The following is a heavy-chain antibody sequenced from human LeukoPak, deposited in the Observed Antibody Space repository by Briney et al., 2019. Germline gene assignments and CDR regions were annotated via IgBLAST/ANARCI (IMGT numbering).Heavy chain of an antibody. V-gene: IGHV4-59*12. CDR3: ARRGTKYYYYMDV. Sequence: SETLSLTCTVSGGSISSYYWSWIRQPPGKGLEWIGYIYYSGSTNYNPSLKSRVTISVDTSKNQFSLKLSSVTAADTAVYYCARRGTKYYYYMDVWGKGTTVTVSS. J-gene: IGHJ6*03. D-gene: IGHD2-8*01. CDR1: GGSISSYY. CDR2: IYYSGST.